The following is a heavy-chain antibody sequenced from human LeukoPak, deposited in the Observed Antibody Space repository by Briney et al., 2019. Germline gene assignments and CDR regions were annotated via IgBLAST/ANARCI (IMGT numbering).Heavy chain of an antibody. V-gene: IGHV3-30-3*01. CDR1: GFTFSSYA. CDR3: ARVYYYGSGSYLFDI. Sequence: GGSLRLSCAASGFTFSSYAMHWVRQAPGKGLEWVAVISYDGSNKYYADSVKGRFIISRDNSKNTLYLQMNSLRAEDTAVYYCARVYYYGSGSYLFDIWGQGTMVTVSS. J-gene: IGHJ3*02. CDR2: ISYDGSNK. D-gene: IGHD3-10*01.